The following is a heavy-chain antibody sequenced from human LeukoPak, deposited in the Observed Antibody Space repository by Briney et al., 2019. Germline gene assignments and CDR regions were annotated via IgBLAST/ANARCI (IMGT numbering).Heavy chain of an antibody. CDR1: GGSISSYY. CDR2: TYTSGST. CDR3: ARGGPYCSGGSCYFH. J-gene: IGHJ4*02. Sequence: PSETLSLTCTVSGGSISSYYWSWIRQPAGKGLEWIGRTYTSGSTNYNPSLKSRVTMSVDTSKNQFSLKLSSVTAADTAVYYCARGGPYCSGGSCYFHWGQGTLVTVSS. V-gene: IGHV4-4*07. D-gene: IGHD2-15*01.